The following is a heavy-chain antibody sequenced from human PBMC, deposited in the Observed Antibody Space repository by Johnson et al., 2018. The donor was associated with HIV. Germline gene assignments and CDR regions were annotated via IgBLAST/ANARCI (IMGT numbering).Heavy chain of an antibody. CDR3: AKVRRAYYEDAFDI. CDR2: ISSSGSTM. J-gene: IGHJ3*02. CDR1: GFTFSDYY. V-gene: IGHV3-11*04. D-gene: IGHD3-22*01. Sequence: QMQLVESGGGLVKPGGSLRLSCAASGFTFSDYYMTWIRQAPGKGLEWVSYISSSGSTMYYADSVKGRFTISRDNSKNTLYLQMNSLRAEDTAVYYCAKVRRAYYEDAFDIWGQGTMVTVSS.